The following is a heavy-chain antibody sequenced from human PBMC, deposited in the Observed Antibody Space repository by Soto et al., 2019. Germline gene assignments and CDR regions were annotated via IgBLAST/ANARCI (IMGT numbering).Heavy chain of an antibody. J-gene: IGHJ6*03. CDR2: IWYDGSNK. D-gene: IGHD6-6*01. CDR3: ARGGNVAARPKYYYYMDV. Sequence: QVQLVESGGGVVQPGRSLRLSCAASGFTFSSYGMHWVRQAPGKGLEGVAVIWYDGSNKYYADSVKGRFTISRDNSKNTLYLQMNSLRAEDTAVYYCARGGNVAARPKYYYYMDVWGKGTTVTVSS. CDR1: GFTFSSYG. V-gene: IGHV3-33*01.